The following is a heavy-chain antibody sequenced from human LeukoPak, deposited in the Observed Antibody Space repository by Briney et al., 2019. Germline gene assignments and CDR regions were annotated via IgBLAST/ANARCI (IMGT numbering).Heavy chain of an antibody. CDR3: ARCPVDGSDSSGRRWFDP. D-gene: IGHD3-22*01. CDR2: IYTSGTT. CDR1: GGSLSNYY. V-gene: IGHV4-4*07. J-gene: IGHJ5*02. Sequence: SETLSLTCTVSGGSLSNYYWNWIRQSAGKGLEWIGRIYTSGTTNYNPSLRSRVTMSVDTSKNQFSLKVSSVTAADTAVYYCARCPVDGSDSSGRRWFDPWGQGTLVTVSS.